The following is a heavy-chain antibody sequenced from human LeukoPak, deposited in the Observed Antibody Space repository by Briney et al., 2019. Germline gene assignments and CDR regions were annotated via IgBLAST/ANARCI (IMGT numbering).Heavy chain of an antibody. D-gene: IGHD3-22*01. Sequence: ASVKVSCKASGYTFSSCGITWVRQAPGQGLEWMGWISAYNGNINYAQKVQGRVTMTTDTSTSTVYMELRSLRSDDTAVYYCASKRYYYDSSGYYDFDYWGQGTLVTVSS. CDR1: GYTFSSCG. CDR2: ISAYNGNI. J-gene: IGHJ4*02. V-gene: IGHV1-18*01. CDR3: ASKRYYYDSSGYYDFDY.